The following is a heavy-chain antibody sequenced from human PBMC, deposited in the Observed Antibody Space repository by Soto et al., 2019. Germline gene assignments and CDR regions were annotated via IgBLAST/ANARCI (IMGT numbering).Heavy chain of an antibody. Sequence: PSETLSLTCAVSGCSISRYYWSWIRQPPGKGLEWIGYIYYSGSTNYNPSLNSRVTISVDTQKNQFTLKLSSVTAAETAVYLCARDRCPDSSGYYYNYWGQGTLVTVS. J-gene: IGHJ4*02. CDR2: IYYSGST. D-gene: IGHD3-22*01. CDR3: ARDRCPDSSGYYYNY. CDR1: GCSISRYY. V-gene: IGHV4-59*01.